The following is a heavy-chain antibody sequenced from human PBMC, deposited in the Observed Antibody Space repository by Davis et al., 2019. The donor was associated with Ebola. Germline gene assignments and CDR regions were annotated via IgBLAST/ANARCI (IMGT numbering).Heavy chain of an antibody. CDR3: ARQVGAPYFDY. CDR1: GLTLSTYA. J-gene: IGHJ4*02. CDR2: ISASGIAT. Sequence: GGSLRLSCAASGLTLSTYALNWVRQAPGKGLQWVSTISASGIATYYADPVKGRFTISRDNSRNTLSLQMDSLRAEDTAVYYCARQVGAPYFDYWGQGTLVTVSS. D-gene: IGHD1-26*01. V-gene: IGHV3-23*01.